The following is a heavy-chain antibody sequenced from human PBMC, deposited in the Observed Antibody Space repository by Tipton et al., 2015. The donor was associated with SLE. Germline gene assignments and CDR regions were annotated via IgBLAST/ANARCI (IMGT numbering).Heavy chain of an antibody. Sequence: SLRLSCEASGFIFESHAMIWVRQAPGKGLEWVANINHDGSEIFYVDSVKGRFTIFRDNAKYTLYLQMNSLRAEDTALYYCARESSTGAFDYWGQGNLVTVSS. V-gene: IGHV3-7*01. CDR1: GFIFESHA. CDR3: ARESSTGAFDY. J-gene: IGHJ4*02. D-gene: IGHD1-14*01. CDR2: INHDGSEI.